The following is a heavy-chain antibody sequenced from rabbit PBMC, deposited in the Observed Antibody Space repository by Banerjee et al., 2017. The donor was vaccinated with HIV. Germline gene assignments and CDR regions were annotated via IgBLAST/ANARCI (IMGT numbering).Heavy chain of an antibody. CDR3: ARVSETSGWGEDL. V-gene: IGHV1S45*01. CDR1: GFSFNSGYD. Sequence: QEQLVESGGGLVQPEGSLTLTCTASGFSFNSGYDIVWVRQAPGKGLEWIGYIYSTIHYTYYANRAKGRFTNSKTSSTTVTLQMTRLTVADTATYFCARVSETSGWGEDLWGPGTLVTVS. D-gene: IGHD4-1*01. J-gene: IGHJ4*01. CDR2: IYSTIHYT.